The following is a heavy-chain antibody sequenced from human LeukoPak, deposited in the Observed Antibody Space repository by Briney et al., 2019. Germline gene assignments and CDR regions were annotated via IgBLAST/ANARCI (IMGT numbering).Heavy chain of an antibody. CDR1: ECAFSDFY. J-gene: IGHJ4*02. D-gene: IGHD6-19*01. CDR3: ARTNLGSGWRFDY. CDR2: ISSSSSHT. Sequence: NPGGSLRLSCGASECAFSDFYMTWIRQAPGKGLEWVSYISSSSSHTNYADSVKGRFTISRDNAKNSLYLQMNSLRAEDTAVYYCARTNLGSGWRFDYWGQGTLVTVSS. V-gene: IGHV3-11*06.